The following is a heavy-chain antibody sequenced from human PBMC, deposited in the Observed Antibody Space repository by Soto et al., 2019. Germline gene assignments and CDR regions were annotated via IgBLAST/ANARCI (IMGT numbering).Heavy chain of an antibody. J-gene: IGHJ4*02. CDR2: INPNSGVT. CDR3: ARGPFYENSHFDF. D-gene: IGHD3-22*01. Sequence: ASVKVSCKGSGYTVTGYYMHWVRQAPGQGLEWMGWINPNSGVTHFAQKFQGRVTLTRDTSISTTYMELSSLRSDDTAVYYFARGPFYENSHFDFWGQGTLVTVSS. CDR1: GYTVTGYY. V-gene: IGHV1-2*02.